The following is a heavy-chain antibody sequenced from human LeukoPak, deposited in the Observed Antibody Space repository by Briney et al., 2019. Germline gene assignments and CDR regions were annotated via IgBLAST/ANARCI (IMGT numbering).Heavy chain of an antibody. CDR3: ARPRDGGNSEVFDY. J-gene: IGHJ4*02. Sequence: PSETLSLTCTVSGGSISSYYWSWIRQPPGKGLEWIGYIYTSGSTNYNPSLKSRVTISVDTSKNQFSLKLSSVTAADTAVYYCARPRDGGNSEVFDYWGQGTLVTVSS. CDR2: IYTSGST. D-gene: IGHD4-23*01. CDR1: GGSISSYY. V-gene: IGHV4-4*09.